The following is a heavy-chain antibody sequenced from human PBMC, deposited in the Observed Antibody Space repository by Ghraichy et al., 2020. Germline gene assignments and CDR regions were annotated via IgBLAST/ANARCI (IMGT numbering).Heavy chain of an antibody. J-gene: IGHJ6*02. CDR1: GYTFTSYG. CDR3: ARDEDIVVVPAAINGYPSYYYYGMDV. D-gene: IGHD2-2*02. Sequence: ASVKVSCKASGYTFTSYGISWVRQAPGQGLEWMGWISAYNGNTNYAQKLQGRVTMTTDTSTSTAYMELRSLRSDDTAVYYCARDEDIVVVPAAINGYPSYYYYGMDVWGQGTTVTVSS. V-gene: IGHV1-18*01. CDR2: ISAYNGNT.